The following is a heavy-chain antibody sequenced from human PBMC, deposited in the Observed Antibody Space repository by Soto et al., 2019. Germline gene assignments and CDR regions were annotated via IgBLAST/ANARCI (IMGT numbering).Heavy chain of an antibody. Sequence: QVQLVQSGAEVKKPGSSVKVSCKASGGTFSSYAISWVRQAPGQGLEWMGGIIPIFGTANYAQKFQGRVTITAEESPSTAYMELSSLRSEDTAVYYCARGYYYDSSGYYSNAYYFDYWGQGTLVTVSS. D-gene: IGHD3-22*01. CDR3: ARGYYYDSSGYYSNAYYFDY. J-gene: IGHJ4*02. CDR1: GGTFSSYA. CDR2: IIPIFGTA. V-gene: IGHV1-69*01.